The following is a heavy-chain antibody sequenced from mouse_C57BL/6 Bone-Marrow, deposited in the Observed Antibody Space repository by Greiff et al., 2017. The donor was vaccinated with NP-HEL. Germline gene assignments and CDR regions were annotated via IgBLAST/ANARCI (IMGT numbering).Heavy chain of an antibody. CDR2: IYPGDGDT. D-gene: IGHD1-1*01. J-gene: IGHJ2*01. V-gene: IGHV1-80*01. Sequence: QVHVKQSGAELVKPGASVKISCKASGYAFSSYWMNWVKQRPGKGLEWIGQIYPGDGDTNYNGKFKGKATLTADKSSSTAYMQLSSLTSEDSAVYFCAREGDYGSSHYFDYWGQGTTLTVSS. CDR1: GYAFSSYW. CDR3: AREGDYGSSHYFDY.